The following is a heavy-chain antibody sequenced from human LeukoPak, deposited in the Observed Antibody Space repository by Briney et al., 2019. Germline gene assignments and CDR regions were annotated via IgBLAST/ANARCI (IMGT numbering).Heavy chain of an antibody. V-gene: IGHV1-46*01. D-gene: IGHD3-16*02. Sequence: ASVKVSCKPSGYSFTSHYMHWVRQAPGQGLEWMGLINPSGSSTLYAQKFQGRVTMTRDMSTTTDYMELSSLRSEYTAVYYCARDNSVGDIAWWFDPWGQGTLVTVSS. J-gene: IGHJ5*02. CDR3: ARDNSVGDIAWWFDP. CDR2: INPSGSST. CDR1: GYSFTSHY.